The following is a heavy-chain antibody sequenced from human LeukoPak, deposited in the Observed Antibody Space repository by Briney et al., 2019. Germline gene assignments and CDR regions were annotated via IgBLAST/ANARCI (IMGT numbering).Heavy chain of an antibody. J-gene: IGHJ5*02. D-gene: IGHD3-10*01. Sequence: ASVKVSCKASGYTFTSYGITWVRQAPGQGPEWMGWISAKNGNTNYAQKFQARVTMTTDTSTNTAYMELRSLRSDDTAVYHCASLLWFGESSPFDPWGQGTLVTVSS. CDR3: ASLLWFGESSPFDP. V-gene: IGHV1-18*01. CDR2: ISAKNGNT. CDR1: GYTFTSYG.